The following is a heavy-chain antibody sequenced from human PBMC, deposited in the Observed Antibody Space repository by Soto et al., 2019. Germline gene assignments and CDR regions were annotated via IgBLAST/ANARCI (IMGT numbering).Heavy chain of an antibody. CDR1: GYTFTSYA. CDR2: INAGNGNT. D-gene: IGHD3-10*01. CDR3: ARDRITMVRGVISNWFDP. J-gene: IGHJ5*02. V-gene: IGHV1-3*01. Sequence: ASVKVSCKASGYTFTSYAMHWVRQAPGQRLEWMGWINAGNGNTKYSQKFQGRVAITRDTSASTAYMELSSLRSEDTAVYYCARDRITMVRGVISNWFDPWGQGTLVTV.